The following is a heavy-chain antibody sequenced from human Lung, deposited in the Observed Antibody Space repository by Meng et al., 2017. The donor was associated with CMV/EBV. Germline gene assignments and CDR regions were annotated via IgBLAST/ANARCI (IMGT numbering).Heavy chain of an antibody. CDR1: GGTFSNYP. J-gene: IGHJ5*02. V-gene: IGHV1-69*05. Sequence: SVXVSCKASGGTFSNYPVSWVRHAPGLGLEWMGGFIPIFGTPNYAQKFQGRLTITTDESTSTAYMALNSLRSEDTAVYYCATEGPLNLFDRWGQGPLVTVSS. CDR3: ATEGPLNLFDR. CDR2: FIPIFGTP.